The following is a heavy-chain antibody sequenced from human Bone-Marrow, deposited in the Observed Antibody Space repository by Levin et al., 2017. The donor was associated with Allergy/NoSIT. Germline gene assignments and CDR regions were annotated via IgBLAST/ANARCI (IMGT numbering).Heavy chain of an antibody. V-gene: IGHV3-23*01. CDR3: TRDRGEWGQFYFDY. Sequence: GGSLRLSCAASGFVFSTFAMSWVRQAPGKGLEWVSAISGSGSTTYYADSVKGRFTISRDNSKNTLYLQINSLRAEDTAVYYCTRDRGEWGQFYFDYWGQGILVTVSS. D-gene: IGHD1-26*01. CDR2: ISGSGSTT. CDR1: GFVFSTFA. J-gene: IGHJ4*02.